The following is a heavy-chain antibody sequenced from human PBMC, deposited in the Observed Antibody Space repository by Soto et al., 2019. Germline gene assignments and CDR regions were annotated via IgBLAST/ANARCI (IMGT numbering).Heavy chain of an antibody. CDR3: AWRIRHLYYYYGMDV. V-gene: IGHV1-69*06. CDR2: IIPIFGTP. Sequence: QVQLVQSGAEVKKPGSSVKVSCKASGGTFSSYAISLVRQAPGQGLEWVGGIIPIFGTPNYAQKFQVRVTISADTATSTAYMDLRSLRSADTAVYDYAWRIRHLYYYYGMDVSVQGTTVTVSS. CDR1: GGTFSSYA. J-gene: IGHJ6*01. D-gene: IGHD2-15*01.